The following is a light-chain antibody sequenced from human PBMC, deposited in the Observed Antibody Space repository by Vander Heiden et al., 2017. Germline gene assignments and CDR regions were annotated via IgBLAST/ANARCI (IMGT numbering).Light chain of an antibody. J-gene: IGLJ2*01. Sequence: SYELTQPPSVSVSPGQTASITCSGDKVGDKYACWYQQKPGQSPVLVIYQDSKRPSGIPARFSGSNSGNTATLTISGTQAMDEADYYCQAWDSSTHVVFGGGTKLTVL. CDR2: QDS. CDR3: QAWDSSTHVV. CDR1: KVGDKY. V-gene: IGLV3-1*01.